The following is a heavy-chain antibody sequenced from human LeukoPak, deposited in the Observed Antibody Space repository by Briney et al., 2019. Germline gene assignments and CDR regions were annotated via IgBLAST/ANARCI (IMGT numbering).Heavy chain of an antibody. Sequence: AGGSLLLSCAASGFPFSRHAMSGGRQPAGKGLEGGSAISNGETYYSDSVRGGFTISRDDSRNTVYLQMNSLRDEDTALYYCVREAGYCASVCLKSNWFDPWGPGTLVTVSS. CDR3: VREAGYCASVCLKSNWFDP. V-gene: IGHV3-23*01. CDR1: GFPFSRHA. J-gene: IGHJ5*02. CDR2: ISNGET. D-gene: IGHD2-21*02.